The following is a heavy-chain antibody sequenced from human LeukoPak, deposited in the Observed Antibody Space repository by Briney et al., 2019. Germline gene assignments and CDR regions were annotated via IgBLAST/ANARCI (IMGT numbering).Heavy chain of an antibody. J-gene: IGHJ4*02. CDR2: IKEDGSEK. Sequence: PGGSLRLSCAASGFTFSNYWMSWVRQPPGKGLEWVANIKEDGSEKYYVDSVKGRFTISRDNARNSLYLQMNSLRAEETAVYYCASGRQLGYWGQGTLVTVSS. CDR3: ASGRQLGY. CDR1: GFTFSNYW. V-gene: IGHV3-7*01. D-gene: IGHD6-13*01.